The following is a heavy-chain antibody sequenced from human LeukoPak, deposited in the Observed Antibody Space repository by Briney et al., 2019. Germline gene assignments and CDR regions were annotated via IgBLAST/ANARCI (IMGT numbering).Heavy chain of an antibody. Sequence: SVKVSCKASRGTFSSYAISWVRQAPGQGLEWLGRIIPFLDTTNYAHKFQGRVKITADKSTCTAYLELRSLRSEDTAIYYCARASELGEWFGDLLYIWGQGTTVTVSS. J-gene: IGHJ6*02. CDR2: IIPFLDTT. CDR1: RGTFSSYA. CDR3: ARASELGEWFGDLLYI. D-gene: IGHD3-10*01. V-gene: IGHV1-69*04.